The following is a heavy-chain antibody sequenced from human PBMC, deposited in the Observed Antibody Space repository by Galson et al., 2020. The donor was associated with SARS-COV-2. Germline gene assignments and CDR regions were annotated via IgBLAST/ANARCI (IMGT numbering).Heavy chain of an antibody. CDR3: ARVGPPPRGYSGYDYYYYYGMDV. D-gene: IGHD5-12*01. J-gene: IGHJ6*02. CDR2: ISYDGSNK. CDR1: GFTFSSYA. V-gene: IGHV3-30-3*01. Sequence: GESLKISCAASGFTFSSYAMHWVRQAPGKGLEWVAVISYDGSNKYYADSVKGRFTISRDNSKNTLYLQMNSLRAEDTAVYYCARVGPPPRGYSGYDYYYYYGMDVWGQGTTVTVSS.